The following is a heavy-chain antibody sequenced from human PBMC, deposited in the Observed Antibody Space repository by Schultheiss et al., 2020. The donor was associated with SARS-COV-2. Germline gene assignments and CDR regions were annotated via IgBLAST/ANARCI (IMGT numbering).Heavy chain of an antibody. Sequence: SQTLSLTCTVSGGSISSSSYYWSWIRQPPGKGLEWIGSIYHSGSTYYNPSLKSRVTISVDTSKNQFSLKLSSVTAADTAVYYCARVNPSTGGTIDYWGQGTLVTVSS. J-gene: IGHJ4*02. CDR3: ARVNPSTGGTIDY. V-gene: IGHV4-39*07. CDR2: IYHSGST. D-gene: IGHD2-8*02. CDR1: GGSISSSSYY.